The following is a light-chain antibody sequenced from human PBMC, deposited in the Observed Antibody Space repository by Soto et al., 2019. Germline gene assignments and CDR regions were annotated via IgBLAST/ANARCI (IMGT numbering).Light chain of an antibody. Sequence: DIQMIQTTSTLSATVGDRVTITCRDSQSISSWLPCYQQKPGKAPKLLIYKASTLKSGFPSRFGGSGSGTEFTLTISSLQPDDFATYYCQHYNSYSEAFGQGTKVDIK. J-gene: IGKJ1*01. CDR2: KAS. CDR3: QHYNSYSEA. V-gene: IGKV1-5*03. CDR1: QSISSW.